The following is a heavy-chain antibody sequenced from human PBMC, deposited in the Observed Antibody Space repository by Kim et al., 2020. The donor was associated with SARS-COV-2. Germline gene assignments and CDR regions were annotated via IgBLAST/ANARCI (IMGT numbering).Heavy chain of an antibody. CDR2: INPNTGGT. CDR3: APYSTSSNLEH. D-gene: IGHD6-6*01. V-gene: IGHV1-2*06. J-gene: IGHJ1*01. CDR1: GYRFTDFY. Sequence: ASVKVSCKASGYRFTDFYIHWVRQAPGQGLEWMGRINPNTGGTKFAQKFQGRITMTRDTSISTAYMELSSLRSDDTAVYSCAPYSTSSNLEHWGRGTLV.